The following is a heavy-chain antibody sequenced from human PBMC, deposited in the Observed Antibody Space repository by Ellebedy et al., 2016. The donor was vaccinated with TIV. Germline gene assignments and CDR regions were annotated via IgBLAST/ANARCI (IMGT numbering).Heavy chain of an antibody. CDR3: ARRSASYQSDY. Sequence: GESLKISCGASGFSFSNYWMSWIRHAPGKGLEWVANIKQDGSEKYYVDSVKGRFTISRDNAQSSLYLQMNSLRAEDTAVYYCARRSASYQSDYWGQGTLVTVSS. J-gene: IGHJ4*02. CDR2: IKQDGSEK. CDR1: GFSFSNYW. V-gene: IGHV3-7*03. D-gene: IGHD6-19*01.